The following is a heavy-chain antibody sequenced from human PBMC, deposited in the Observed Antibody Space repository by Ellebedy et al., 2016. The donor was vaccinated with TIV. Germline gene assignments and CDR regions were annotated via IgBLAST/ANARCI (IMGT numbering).Heavy chain of an antibody. CDR3: ARATSGFDY. D-gene: IGHD3-10*01. J-gene: IGHJ4*02. CDR2: IGTSGDT. V-gene: IGHV3-13*01. Sequence: PGGSLRLSCAASGFTFTNYDMHWVRQATGKGLEWVSAIGTSGDTYYPGSVKGRFTISRENAKNSLYLQMNSLRAGDAAVYYCARATSGFDYWGQGTLVTVSS. CDR1: GFTFTNYD.